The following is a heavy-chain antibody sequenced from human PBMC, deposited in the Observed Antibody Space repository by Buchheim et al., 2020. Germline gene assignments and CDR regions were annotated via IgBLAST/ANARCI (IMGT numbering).Heavy chain of an antibody. D-gene: IGHD5/OR15-5a*01. J-gene: IGHJ2*01. Sequence: QLQLQESGPGQEKPSETLSLTCTVSGGSISSSSYCWGWVRQPPGKGLEWVGSIYYSGSNFYNQSLKSRVTISIDTSKNQFSLKLSSVTAADTAVYYCAIHLNSVAALDTFCLYFDL. CDR1: GGSISSSSYC. CDR3: AIHLNSVAALDTFCLYFDL. CDR2: IYYSGSN. V-gene: IGHV4-39*01.